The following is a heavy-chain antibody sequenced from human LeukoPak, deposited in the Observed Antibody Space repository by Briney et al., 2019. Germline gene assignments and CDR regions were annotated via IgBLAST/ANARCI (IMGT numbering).Heavy chain of an antibody. Sequence: PSQTLSLTCIVSGGSIISGDCYWSWIRQPPGKGLEWIGYIYHNGDTYYNPSLKSRVSISVDTSKNQFSLKLSSVTAADTAVYYCARAGVVPAAINRAFDIWGQGSVVTVSS. J-gene: IGHJ3*02. V-gene: IGHV4-30-4*08. CDR2: IYHNGDT. D-gene: IGHD2-2*02. CDR3: ARAGVVPAAINRAFDI. CDR1: GGSIISGDCY.